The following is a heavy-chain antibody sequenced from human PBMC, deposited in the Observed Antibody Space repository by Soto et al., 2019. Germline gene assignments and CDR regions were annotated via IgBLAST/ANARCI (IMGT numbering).Heavy chain of an antibody. V-gene: IGHV1-69*02. CDR2: IIPILGIA. CDR1: GGTFGSYT. D-gene: IGHD2-15*01. J-gene: IGHJ4*02. Sequence: QVQLVQSGAEVKKPGSSVKVSCKTSGGTFGSYTLSWVRQAPGQGLEWVGGIIPILGIANHTQKFQGRITITADKSSNIAYMEFSSLRSEDTAVYYCAIVGPFDYWGQGTLVTVSS. CDR3: AIVGPFDY.